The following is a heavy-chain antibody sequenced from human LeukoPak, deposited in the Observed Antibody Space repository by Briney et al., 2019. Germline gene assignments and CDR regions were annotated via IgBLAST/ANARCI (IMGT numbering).Heavy chain of an antibody. CDR2: IYYRGST. V-gene: IGHV4-39*07. D-gene: IGHD3-3*01. Sequence: SETLSLTCAVSGGSISSGSEYWGWIRQPPGKQLEWIGSIYYRGSTYYNPSLKSRVTISVDTSKNQFSLKVTSVTAADTAVYFCARAGFDFWSGYTAYHYMDVWGKGTTVTVSS. CDR1: GGSISSGSEY. J-gene: IGHJ6*03. CDR3: ARAGFDFWSGYTAYHYMDV.